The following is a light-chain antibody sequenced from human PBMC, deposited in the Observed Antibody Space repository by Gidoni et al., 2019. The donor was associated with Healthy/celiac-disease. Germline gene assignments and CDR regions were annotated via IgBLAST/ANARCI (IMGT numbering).Light chain of an antibody. V-gene: IGKV1-33*01. CDR3: QQYDNLPV. J-gene: IGKJ2*01. CDR2: DAS. CDR1: QDISNY. Sequence: DIQMTQSPSSLSASVGDRVTITCQASQDISNYLNWYQQKPGKAPKLLIYDASNVETGVPSRFSGSGSGTDFTFTISSLQPEDIATYYCQQYDNLPVFGQGTKLEIK.